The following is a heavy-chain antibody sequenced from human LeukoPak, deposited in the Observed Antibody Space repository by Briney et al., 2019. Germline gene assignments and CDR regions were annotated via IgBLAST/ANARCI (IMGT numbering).Heavy chain of an antibody. CDR3: ARDEGQLLFEY. V-gene: IGHV3-48*03. CDR1: GFTFSTYE. D-gene: IGHD6-6*01. Sequence: PGGSLRLSCAASGFTFSTYEMNWVRQAPGKGLEWVSYISSSGRTICYADSVKGRFTISRDNAKNSLYLQMNSLRAEDTAVYYCARDEGQLLFEYWGQGTLVTVSS. CDR2: ISSSGRTI. J-gene: IGHJ4*02.